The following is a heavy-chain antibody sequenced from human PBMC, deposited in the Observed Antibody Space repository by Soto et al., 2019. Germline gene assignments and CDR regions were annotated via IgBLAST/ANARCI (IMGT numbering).Heavy chain of an antibody. D-gene: IGHD2-8*01. J-gene: IGHJ3*02. CDR1: TFTFSDYY. CDR2: ISSSGTDK. Sequence: GGSLRLSCAASTFTFSDYYMIWIRQAPGRGLEWVSYISSSGTDKYDADSVKGRFTISRDNTKNSLYLQMSNLRAEDTALYYCARVYSDAFDIWGQGTMVTVSS. CDR3: ARVYSDAFDI. V-gene: IGHV3-11*01.